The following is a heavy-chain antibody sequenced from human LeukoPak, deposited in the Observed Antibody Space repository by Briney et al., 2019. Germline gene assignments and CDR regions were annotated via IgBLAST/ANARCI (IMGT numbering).Heavy chain of an antibody. CDR2: IYPDDSDT. D-gene: IGHD6-19*01. CDR1: GYDFTKYW. CDR3: VRQADSSGWYYFDY. J-gene: IGHJ4*02. Sequence: GESLKISCQGSGYDFTKYWIGWVRQMPGKGLEWMAIIYPDDSDTKYNPSFQGQVTISSDKSTTTAYLQWSSLKASDTAIYYCVRQADSSGWYYFDYWGPGTRVTVTS. V-gene: IGHV5-51*01.